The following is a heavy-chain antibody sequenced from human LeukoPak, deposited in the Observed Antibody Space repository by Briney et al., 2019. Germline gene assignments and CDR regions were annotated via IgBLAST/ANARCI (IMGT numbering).Heavy chain of an antibody. CDR1: GYTFTAYY. CDR2: INPNSGGT. J-gene: IGHJ4*02. D-gene: IGHD3-22*01. V-gene: IGHV1-2*02. Sequence: ASVKVSCKTSGYTFTAYYIHWVRQAPGQGLEWMGWINPNSGGTNYAQKFQGRVTMTRDTSISTAYMELSRLRSDDTAVYYCARVSPYYDSSGYYPYWGQGTLVTVSS. CDR3: ARVSPYYDSSGYYPY.